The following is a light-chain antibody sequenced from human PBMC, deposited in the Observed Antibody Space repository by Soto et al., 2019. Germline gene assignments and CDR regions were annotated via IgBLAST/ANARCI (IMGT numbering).Light chain of an antibody. V-gene: IGKV3-11*01. CDR2: DAS. CDR1: QSVSSY. Sequence: EIVLTQSPATLSLSPGERATLSCRASQSVSSYLAWYQQQPGQAPRLLIYDASNRATGIPARFSGSGSGTDFALTISSREPEDFAVYYCQQRSNWSPADTFGPGTKVDIK. CDR3: QQRSNWSPADT. J-gene: IGKJ3*01.